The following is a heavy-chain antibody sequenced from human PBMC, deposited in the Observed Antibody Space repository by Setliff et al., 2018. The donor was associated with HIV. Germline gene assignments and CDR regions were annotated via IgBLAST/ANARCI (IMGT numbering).Heavy chain of an antibody. Sequence: ASVKVSCKASGYAFNSYTLNWVRQATGRGLEWMGWISGYNGDTNYAQKFQGRVTMTTDTSTNTAYMELRSLTSDDTAVYYCARDTMVVVSRFDYWGQGTLVTVSS. D-gene: IGHD2-21*01. CDR1: GYAFNSYT. CDR3: ARDTMVVVSRFDY. CDR2: ISGYNGDT. J-gene: IGHJ4*02. V-gene: IGHV1-18*01.